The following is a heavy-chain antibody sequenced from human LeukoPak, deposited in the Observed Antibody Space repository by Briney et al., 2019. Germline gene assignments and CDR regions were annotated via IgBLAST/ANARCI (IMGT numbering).Heavy chain of an antibody. CDR1: GFTFSSYA. V-gene: IGHV3-23*01. J-gene: IGHJ4*02. Sequence: GGSLRLSCAASGFTFSSYAMSWVRQSPGKGLEWVSGLSGGGGSTYYAYYTDSVKGRFTISRDNSKNTLYLEMNSLRAEDTAVYYCAKFYDILTSYFDYWGQGTLVTVS. CDR2: LSGGGGST. CDR3: AKFYDILTSYFDY. D-gene: IGHD3-9*01.